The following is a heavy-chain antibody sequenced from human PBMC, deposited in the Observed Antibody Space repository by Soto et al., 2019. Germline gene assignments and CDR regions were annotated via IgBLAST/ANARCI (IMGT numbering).Heavy chain of an antibody. CDR3: ARDRGSGWDYYFDY. V-gene: IGHV1-69*08. CDR1: GGTFSSYT. CDR2: IIPILGIA. Sequence: QVQLVQSGAEVKKPGSSVKVSCKASGGTFSSYTISWVRQAPGQGLEWMGRIIPILGIANYAQKFQGRVTITADKSTSTAYMELRSLRSEDTAVYYCARDRGSGWDYYFDYWGQGTLVTVSS. D-gene: IGHD6-19*01. J-gene: IGHJ4*02.